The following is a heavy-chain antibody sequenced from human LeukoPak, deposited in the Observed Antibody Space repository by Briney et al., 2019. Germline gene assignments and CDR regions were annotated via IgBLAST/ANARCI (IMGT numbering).Heavy chain of an antibody. CDR2: INHSGST. J-gene: IGHJ5*02. D-gene: IGHD3-3*01. V-gene: IGHV4-34*01. CDR3: ARGVTVRFLDDAGWFDP. CDR1: GGSFIGYY. Sequence: PSETLSLTCAVYGGSFIGYYWSWIRQPPGKGLEWIGEINHSGSTNYNPSLKSRVTISVDTSKNQFSLKLSSVTAADTAVYYCARGVTVRFLDDAGWFDPWGQGTLVTVSS.